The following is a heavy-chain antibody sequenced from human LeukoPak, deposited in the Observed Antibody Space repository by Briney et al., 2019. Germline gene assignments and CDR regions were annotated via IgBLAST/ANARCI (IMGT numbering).Heavy chain of an antibody. D-gene: IGHD3-22*01. CDR1: GGSISSSSYY. CDR3: TRGSIAYYYMDV. J-gene: IGHJ6*03. Sequence: SETLSLTCTVSGGSISSSSYYWGWIRQPPGKGLEWIGSIYYSGSTYYNPSLKSRVTISVDTSKNQFSLKLSSVTAADTAVYYCTRGSIAYYYMDVWGKGTTVTISS. CDR2: IYYSGST. V-gene: IGHV4-39*07.